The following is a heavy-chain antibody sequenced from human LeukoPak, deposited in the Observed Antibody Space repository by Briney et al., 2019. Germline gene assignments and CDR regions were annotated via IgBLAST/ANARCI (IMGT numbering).Heavy chain of an antibody. J-gene: IGHJ3*02. Sequence: GSLRLSCAASGFTFSSCGMHWVRQAPGKGLEWVAVIWYDGSNKYYADSVKGRFTISRDNSKNTLYLQTNSLRAEDTAVYYCARGRVLYYYDSSGYQDAFDIWGQGTMVTVSS. CDR3: ARGRVLYYYDSSGYQDAFDI. V-gene: IGHV3-33*01. CDR2: IWYDGSNK. CDR1: GFTFSSCG. D-gene: IGHD3-22*01.